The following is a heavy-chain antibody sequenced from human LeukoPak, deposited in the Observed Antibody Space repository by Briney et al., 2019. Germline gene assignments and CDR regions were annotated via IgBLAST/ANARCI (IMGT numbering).Heavy chain of an antibody. V-gene: IGHV3-7*01. CDR1: GFTFSSYW. CDR2: INQDGDKK. J-gene: IGHJ4*02. Sequence: QPGGSLRLSCAASGFTFSSYWMSWVRQIPGKGRKGWANINQDGDKKYYVDSVKGRFTISRDNAKKSLYLQLNSLRAEDTAVYYCARQIDTNFFAYWGQGTLVTVSS. D-gene: IGHD2-21*01. CDR3: ARQIDTNFFAY.